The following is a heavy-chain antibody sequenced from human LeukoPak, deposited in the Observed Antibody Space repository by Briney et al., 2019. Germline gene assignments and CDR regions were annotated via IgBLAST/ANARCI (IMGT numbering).Heavy chain of an antibody. J-gene: IGHJ6*02. CDR1: GGSVSSGSYY. CDR2: NYYSGST. V-gene: IGHV4-61*01. D-gene: IGHD1-7*01. CDR3: ASLNYDVPYYYYGMDV. Sequence: PSETLSLTCTVSGGSVSSGSYYWSWIRQPPGKGLEWIGYNYYSGSTNYNPSLKSRVTISVDTSKNQFSLKLSSVTAADTAVYYCASLNYDVPYYYYGMDVWGQGTTVTVSS.